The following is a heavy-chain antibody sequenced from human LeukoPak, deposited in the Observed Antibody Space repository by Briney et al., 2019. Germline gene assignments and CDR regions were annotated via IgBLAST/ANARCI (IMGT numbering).Heavy chain of an antibody. CDR1: GGTFSSYA. CDR3: AIRGYSYGFEIDY. V-gene: IGHV1-69*05. J-gene: IGHJ4*02. D-gene: IGHD5-18*01. Sequence: SVKVSCKASGGTFSSYAISWVRQAPGQGLEWMGGIIPIFGTANYAQKFQGRVTITTDESTSTAYMELSSLRSEDTAVYYCAIRGYSYGFEIDYWGRGTLVTVSS. CDR2: IIPIFGTA.